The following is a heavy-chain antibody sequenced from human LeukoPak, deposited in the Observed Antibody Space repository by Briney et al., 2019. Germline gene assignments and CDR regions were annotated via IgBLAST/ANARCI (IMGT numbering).Heavy chain of an antibody. D-gene: IGHD2-2*01. J-gene: IGHJ6*03. CDR1: GYTFTGYY. Sequence: ASVKVSCKASGYTFTGYYMHWVRQAPGQGLEWMGWINPNSGGTNYAQKFQGRVTMTRDTSISTAYMELSRLRSGDTAVYYCARARVPAAIAGPFRYYYYYMDVWGKGTTVTVSS. V-gene: IGHV1-2*02. CDR2: INPNSGGT. CDR3: ARARVPAAIAGPFRYYYYYMDV.